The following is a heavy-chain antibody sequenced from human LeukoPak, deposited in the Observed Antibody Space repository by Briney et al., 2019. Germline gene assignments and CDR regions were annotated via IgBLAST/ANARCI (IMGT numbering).Heavy chain of an antibody. Sequence: GRSLRLSCAASGFTFSSYGMHWVRQAPGKGLEWVAVIWYDGSNKYYADSMKGRFTISRDNSKNTLYLQMNSLRAEDTAVYYCARDGGRDGYNLDFDYWGQGTLVTVSS. J-gene: IGHJ4*02. D-gene: IGHD5-24*01. CDR1: GFTFSSYG. V-gene: IGHV3-33*01. CDR3: ARDGGRDGYNLDFDY. CDR2: IWYDGSNK.